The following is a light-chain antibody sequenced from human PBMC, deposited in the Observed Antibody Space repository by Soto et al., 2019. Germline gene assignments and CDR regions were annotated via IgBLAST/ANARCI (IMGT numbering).Light chain of an antibody. CDR1: SSDVGAYNY. Sequence: QSSLTQPASVSGSPVQTITISCTGTSSDVGAYNYVSWYQQHLGKAPKLMIYEVSNRPSGVYDRFSGSKSGNTASLTISGLQAADEADYYCSSKRTTXSLVLGTGTKVXV. J-gene: IGLJ1*01. CDR2: EVS. CDR3: SSKRTTXSLV. V-gene: IGLV2-14*01.